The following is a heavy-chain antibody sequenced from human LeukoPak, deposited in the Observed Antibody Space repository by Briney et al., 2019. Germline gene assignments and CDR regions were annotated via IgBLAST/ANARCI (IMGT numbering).Heavy chain of an antibody. D-gene: IGHD2-2*01. Sequence: ASVKVSCKASGGTFSSYAISWVRQAPGQGLEWMGRIIPILGIADYAQKFQGRVTITADKSTSTAYMELSSLRSEDTAVYYCARLPSYCSSTSCTDYWGQGTLVTVSS. CDR1: GGTFSSYA. CDR3: ARLPSYCSSTSCTDY. CDR2: IIPILGIA. J-gene: IGHJ4*02. V-gene: IGHV1-69*04.